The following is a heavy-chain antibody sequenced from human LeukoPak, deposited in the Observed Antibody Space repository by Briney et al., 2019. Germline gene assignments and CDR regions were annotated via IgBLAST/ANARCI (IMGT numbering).Heavy chain of an antibody. D-gene: IGHD6-19*01. V-gene: IGHV4-59*08. CDR1: GGSISSYY. J-gene: IGHJ4*02. CDR3: ARSSAWSPFNY. CDR2: VFYIGST. Sequence: SETLSLTCTVSGGSISSYYWSWIRQPPGKGLEWIGYVFYIGSTKYNSSLKSRVTISVDASKNQFSLRLSSVTAADTAVYYCARSSAWSPFNYWGQGTLVTVSS.